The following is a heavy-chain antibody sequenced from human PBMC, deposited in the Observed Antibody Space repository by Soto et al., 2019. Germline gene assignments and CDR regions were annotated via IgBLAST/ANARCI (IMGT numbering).Heavy chain of an antibody. Sequence: LTCTVSGGSISSGGYYWSWIRQHPGKGLEWIGYIYYSGSTYYNPSLKSRVTISVDTSKNQFSLKLSSVTAADTAVYYCARWGITMIVVVTPGAFDIWGQGTMVTVSS. CDR2: IYYSGST. CDR3: ARWGITMIVVVTPGAFDI. CDR1: GGSISSGGYY. V-gene: IGHV4-31*03. J-gene: IGHJ3*02. D-gene: IGHD3-22*01.